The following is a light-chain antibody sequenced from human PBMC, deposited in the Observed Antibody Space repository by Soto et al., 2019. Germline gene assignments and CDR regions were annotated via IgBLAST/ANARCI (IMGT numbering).Light chain of an antibody. Sequence: EIVMTQSPATLSVSPGERATLSCRASQSISIDLTWYQQKPGEAPRLFIYGASTRANGIAARFSGSGSGTEFTLTISSLQSEDFAVYYCQKHNNWPLTFGQGTRLEI. CDR2: GAS. CDR1: QSISID. V-gene: IGKV3-15*01. J-gene: IGKJ5*01. CDR3: QKHNNWPLT.